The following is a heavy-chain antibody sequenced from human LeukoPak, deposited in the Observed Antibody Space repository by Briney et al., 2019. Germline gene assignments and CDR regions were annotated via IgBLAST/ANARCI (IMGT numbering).Heavy chain of an antibody. CDR2: IYSSGDT. V-gene: IGHV4-30-4*01. J-gene: IGHJ4*02. CDR1: GGSIRTGDYY. CDR3: ARRNFYYYGSGTYPARFDY. Sequence: SETLSLTCTVSGGSIRTGDYYWSWIRQPPGKGLEWIGNIYSSGDTSYNPSLKSRLTISLDTSKNQFSLTLTSVTAADTAFYYCARRNFYYYGSGTYPARFDYWGQGILATVSS. D-gene: IGHD3-10*01.